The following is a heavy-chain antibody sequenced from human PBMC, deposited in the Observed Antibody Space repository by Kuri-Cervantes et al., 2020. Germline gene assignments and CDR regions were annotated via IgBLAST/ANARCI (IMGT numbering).Heavy chain of an antibody. Sequence: GGSLRLSCAASGFTFSSYAMHWVRQAPGKGLEWVAVISYDGSNKYYADSVKGRFTISRDNSKNTLYLQMNSLRAEDTAVYYCASPTLFVSSSGWYESLRYFDYWGQGTLVTVSS. D-gene: IGHD6-19*01. CDR3: ASPTLFVSSSGWYESLRYFDY. CDR2: ISYDGSNK. J-gene: IGHJ4*02. CDR1: GFTFSSYA. V-gene: IGHV3-30-3*01.